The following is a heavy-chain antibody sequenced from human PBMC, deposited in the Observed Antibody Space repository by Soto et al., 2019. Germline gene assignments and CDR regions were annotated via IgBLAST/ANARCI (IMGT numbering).Heavy chain of an antibody. Sequence: QVQLQESGPGLVKPSETLSLTCTVSGGSISSYYWRWIRQPPGKGLEWIGYIYYSGSTNYNPSLKSRVTISVDTSKHQLSLKLSSVTAADTAVYYCAREGGTLTHYYYGMDVGGQGNTFTVSS. V-gene: IGHV4-59*01. CDR1: GGSISSYY. J-gene: IGHJ6*02. CDR2: IYYSGST. CDR3: AREGGTLTHYYYGMDV. D-gene: IGHD3-16*01.